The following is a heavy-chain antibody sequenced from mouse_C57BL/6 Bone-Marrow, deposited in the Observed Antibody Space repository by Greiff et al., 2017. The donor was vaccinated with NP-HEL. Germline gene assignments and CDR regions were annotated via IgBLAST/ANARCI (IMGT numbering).Heavy chain of an antibody. J-gene: IGHJ2*01. CDR3: TTGGSPYYFDY. V-gene: IGHV14-4*01. CDR1: GFNIKDDY. D-gene: IGHD1-1*02. CDR2: IDPENGDT. Sequence: VQLQQSGAELVRPGASVKLSCTASGFNIKDDYMHWVKQRPEQGLEWIGWIDPENGDTEYASKFQGKATITADTSSNTAYLQLSSLTSEDTAVYYCTTGGSPYYFDYWGQGTTLTVSS.